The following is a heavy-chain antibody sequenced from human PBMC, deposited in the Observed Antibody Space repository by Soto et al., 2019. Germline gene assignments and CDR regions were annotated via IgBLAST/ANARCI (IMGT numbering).Heavy chain of an antibody. CDR2: TYYRSKWST. CDR3: TRALSGSYDS. J-gene: IGHJ5*01. V-gene: IGHV6-1*01. Sequence: SQTLSLTCAISEDSVSSKSATWNWIRQSPSRGLEWLGRTYYRSKWSTDYAVSVNNRITINPDTSKNQFSLQLNSVTPEDTAMYYCTRALSGSYDSWGQGTLVTVSS. D-gene: IGHD1-26*01. CDR1: EDSVSSKSAT.